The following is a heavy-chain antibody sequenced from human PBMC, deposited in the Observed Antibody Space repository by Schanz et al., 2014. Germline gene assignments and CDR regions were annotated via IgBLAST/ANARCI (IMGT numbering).Heavy chain of an antibody. CDR3: VRDSFIAFDY. CDR1: GFTFSDYS. V-gene: IGHV3-48*01. Sequence: EVQLLESGGGLVQPGGSLRLSCAASGFTFSDYSMNWVRQAPGKGLEWVSYVSRSTPDIYYADSVKGRFTMSRDNAKNLVFLQMNSLRAEDTAVYYCVRDSFIAFDYWGQGTLVTVSS. CDR2: VSRSTPDI. J-gene: IGHJ4*02. D-gene: IGHD3-16*02.